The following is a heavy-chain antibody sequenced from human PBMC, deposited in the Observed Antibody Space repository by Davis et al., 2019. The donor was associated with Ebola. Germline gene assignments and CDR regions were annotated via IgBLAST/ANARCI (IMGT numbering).Heavy chain of an antibody. Sequence: SGPTLVKPTQTLTLTCTFSGFSLSTRGMCVSWIRQPPGKALEWPARIDWDDDKYYSTSLKTRLTISKDTSKNQVVLTMTNMDPVDTATYYCARIRVAAAAVLGDYYFDYWGQGTLVTVSS. D-gene: IGHD6-13*01. CDR3: ARIRVAAAAVLGDYYFDY. CDR2: IDWDDDK. V-gene: IGHV2-70*11. J-gene: IGHJ4*02. CDR1: GFSLSTRGMC.